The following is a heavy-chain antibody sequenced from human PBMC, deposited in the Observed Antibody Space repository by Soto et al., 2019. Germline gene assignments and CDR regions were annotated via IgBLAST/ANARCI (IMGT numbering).Heavy chain of an antibody. V-gene: IGHV1-69*13. Sequence: GASVKVSCKASGGTFSSYAISWVRQAPGQGLEWMGGIIPIFGTANYAQKFQGRVTITADESTSTAYMELSSLRSEDTAVYYCARDGKKASSSRYNWFDPWGQGTLVTVSS. CDR1: GGTFSSYA. J-gene: IGHJ5*02. D-gene: IGHD6-13*01. CDR3: ARDGKKASSSRYNWFDP. CDR2: IIPIFGTA.